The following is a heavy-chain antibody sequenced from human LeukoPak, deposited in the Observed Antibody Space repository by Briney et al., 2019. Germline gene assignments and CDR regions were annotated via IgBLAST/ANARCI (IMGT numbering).Heavy chain of an antibody. CDR1: GFTFSHYW. Sequence: GGSLRVSCAASGFTFSHYWMSWVRQAPGKGLEWVANIKHDGSEKYYVDSVKGRFIISRDNAKNSLYLQMNSLRAEDTAVYYCTRDGYTYELHYYYYYMDVWGKGTTVTVSS. CDR3: TRDGYTYELHYYYYYMDV. CDR2: IKHDGSEK. V-gene: IGHV3-7*01. J-gene: IGHJ6*03. D-gene: IGHD5-18*01.